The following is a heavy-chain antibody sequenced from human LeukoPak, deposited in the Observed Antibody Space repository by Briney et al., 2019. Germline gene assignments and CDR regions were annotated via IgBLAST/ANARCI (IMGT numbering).Heavy chain of an antibody. Sequence: PGGSLRLSCAASGFSISGFWISWVRQAPGKGPEWVANIKQDGSQRHYVDSVKGRFTISRDNANNLLYLQMDSLRAEDTAVYYCARLGDTRGYYGYWGQVTLVTVSS. J-gene: IGHJ4*02. V-gene: IGHV3-7*01. D-gene: IGHD3-22*01. CDR2: IKQDGSQR. CDR1: GFSISGFW. CDR3: ARLGDTRGYYGY.